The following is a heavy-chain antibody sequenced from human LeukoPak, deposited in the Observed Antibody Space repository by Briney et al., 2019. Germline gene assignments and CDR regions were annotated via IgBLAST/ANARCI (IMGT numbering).Heavy chain of an antibody. Sequence: GGSLRLSCAASGFTVSRNYMSWVRQAPGKGLECVSVIYTGGSTYYADSVKGRFTISRDNSKNTLYLQMNSLRAEDTAVYYCAKVGSSHLYYFDYWGQGTLVTVSS. V-gene: IGHV3-53*01. CDR3: AKVGSSHLYYFDY. D-gene: IGHD6-6*01. J-gene: IGHJ4*02. CDR2: IYTGGST. CDR1: GFTVSRNY.